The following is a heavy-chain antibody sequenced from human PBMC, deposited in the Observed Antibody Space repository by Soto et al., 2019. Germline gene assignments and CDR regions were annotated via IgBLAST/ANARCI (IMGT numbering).Heavy chain of an antibody. CDR2: VDPRDGST. D-gene: IGHD6-25*01. CDR1: GYIFTTYS. CDR3: ARVRSSGREFDY. J-gene: IGHJ4*02. Sequence: QVQLVQSGAEMKRPGASVILSCKASGYIFTTYSIHWVRQTAGQGLEWMAKVDPRDGSTGYAQKFWGRVSMAWDTSTGTVSMEVSSLTSGDTATYYCARVRSSGREFDYWGQGAQVTVSS. V-gene: IGHV1-46*01.